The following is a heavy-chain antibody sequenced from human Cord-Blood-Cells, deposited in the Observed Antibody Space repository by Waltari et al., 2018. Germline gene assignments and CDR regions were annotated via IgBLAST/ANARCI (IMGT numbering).Heavy chain of an antibody. CDR1: GGSISRRGYY. Sequence: QVQLQASGPGLVKPSQTLSLTCPVSGGSISRRGYYWSGILQHPGQGLEWIGYIYHSGSTYYNPSLKSRVTISVDTSKNQFSLKLSSVTAADTAVYYCARDRIAAAGRYYYYYMDVWGKGTTVTVSS. V-gene: IGHV4-31*03. CDR2: IYHSGST. CDR3: ARDRIAAAGRYYYYYMDV. J-gene: IGHJ6*03. D-gene: IGHD6-13*01.